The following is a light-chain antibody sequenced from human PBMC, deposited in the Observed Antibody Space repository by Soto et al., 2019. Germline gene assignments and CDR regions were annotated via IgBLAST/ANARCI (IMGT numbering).Light chain of an antibody. CDR2: SAS. J-gene: IGKJ4*01. V-gene: IGKV3-15*01. CDR1: QFVSTN. CDR3: QQFNNWPPLT. Sequence: EVVMTQSPATLSVSPGERATLSCRASQFVSTNLAWYQQKPGQAPRLLIYSASTRATGIPARFSGSGSGTEFTLTISSLQSVDSAVYYCQQFNNWPPLTFGGGTKVEIK.